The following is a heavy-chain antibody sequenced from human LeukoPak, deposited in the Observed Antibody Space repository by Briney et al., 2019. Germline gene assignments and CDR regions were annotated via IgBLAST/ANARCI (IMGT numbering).Heavy chain of an antibody. V-gene: IGHV5-51*01. J-gene: IGHJ4*02. CDR2: IFPGDSDS. Sequence: GESLKISCKGSGYKFTNYWIGWVRQMPGKGLEWMAIIFPGDSDSRYSPSFRDQVTISANKSTTTAYLQWSSLKASDTAMYYCARGAREFSTSWYGDSWGQGTLVTVSS. CDR1: GYKFTNYW. D-gene: IGHD6-13*01. CDR3: ARGAREFSTSWYGDS.